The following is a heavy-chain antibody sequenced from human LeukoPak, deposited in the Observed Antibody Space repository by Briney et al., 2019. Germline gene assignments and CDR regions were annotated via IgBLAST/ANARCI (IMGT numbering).Heavy chain of an antibody. D-gene: IGHD3-10*01. CDR2: ISTSGGST. CDR1: GLMFDEYG. J-gene: IGHJ4*02. CDR3: AKNGHGSGSYYPRTKYYFDY. V-gene: IGHV3-23*01. Sequence: GGSLRLSCAASGLMFDEYGMSWVRQVPGKGLEWVATISTSGGSTYYADFVKGRFTISRDNSKNTLYLQMNSLRAEDTAVYYCAKNGHGSGSYYPRTKYYFDYWGQGTLVTVSS.